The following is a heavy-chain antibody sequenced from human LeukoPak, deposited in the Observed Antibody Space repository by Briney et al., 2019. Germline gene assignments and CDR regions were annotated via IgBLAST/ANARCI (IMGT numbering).Heavy chain of an antibody. D-gene: IGHD3-3*01. V-gene: IGHV3-7*01. CDR2: IKQDGSQE. Sequence: GGALRLSCEASRFALSTYCMSWVRQAPGKGLEWVADIKQDGSQEYYVDSVKGRFTISRDSAKNSLYLQMNSLRAEDTAVYYCARGVPYDSWSGPHYSDYWGQGTLVTVSS. J-gene: IGHJ4*02. CDR1: RFALSTYC. CDR3: ARGVPYDSWSGPHYSDY.